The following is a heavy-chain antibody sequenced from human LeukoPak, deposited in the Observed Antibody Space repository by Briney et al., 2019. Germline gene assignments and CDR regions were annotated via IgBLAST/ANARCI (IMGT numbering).Heavy chain of an antibody. CDR2: ISGSGGST. V-gene: IGHV3-23*01. CDR1: GFTFSSYA. Sequence: GGSLRLSCAASGFTFSSYAMSWVRQAPGKGLEWVSVISGSGGSTYYADSVEGRFTISRDNSKSTLYLQMTSLRAEDTALYYCAKSVLAATGTVVDYWGQGTLVTVSS. J-gene: IGHJ4*02. D-gene: IGHD6-13*01. CDR3: AKSVLAATGTVVDY.